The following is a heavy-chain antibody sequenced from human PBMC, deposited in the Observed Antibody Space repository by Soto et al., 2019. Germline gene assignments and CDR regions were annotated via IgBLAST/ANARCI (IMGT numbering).Heavy chain of an antibody. CDR2: IYYSGST. CDR3: ARERGRVAVAANAFDI. Sequence: PSETLSLTCTVSGGSISSYYWSWIRQPPGKGLEWIGYIYYSGSTNYNPSLKSRVTISVDTSKNQFSLKLSSVTAADTAVYYCARERGRVAVAANAFDIWGQGTMVTVSS. D-gene: IGHD6-19*01. J-gene: IGHJ3*02. CDR1: GGSISSYY. V-gene: IGHV4-59*01.